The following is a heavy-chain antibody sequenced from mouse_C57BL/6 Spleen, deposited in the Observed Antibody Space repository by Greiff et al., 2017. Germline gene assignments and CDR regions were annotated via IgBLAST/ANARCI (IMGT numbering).Heavy chain of an antibody. CDR3: ARQGTTTHYYAMDY. CDR2: ISNLAYSI. CDR1: GFTFSDYG. Sequence: DVKLQESGGGLVQPGGSLKLSCAASGFTFSDYGMAWVRQAPRKGPEWVAFISNLAYSIYYADTVTGRFTISRENAKNTLYLEMSSLRSEDTAMYYCARQGTTTHYYAMDYWGQGTSVTVSS. D-gene: IGHD1-1*01. J-gene: IGHJ4*01. V-gene: IGHV5-15*01.